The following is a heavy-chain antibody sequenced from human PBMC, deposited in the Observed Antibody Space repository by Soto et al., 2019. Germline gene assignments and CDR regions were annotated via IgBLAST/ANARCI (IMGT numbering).Heavy chain of an antibody. CDR1: GFTFSSYG. J-gene: IGHJ4*02. V-gene: IGHV3-33*01. D-gene: IGHD6-19*01. CDR2: IWYDGSNK. CDR3: ARGGSSGWYMAYY. Sequence: QVQLVESGGGVVQPGRSLRLSCAASGFTFSSYGMHWVRQAPGKGLEWVAVIWYDGSNKYYAESVKGRFTISRDNSKNTLYLQMNSLRAEDTAVYYCARGGSSGWYMAYYWGQGTLVTVSS.